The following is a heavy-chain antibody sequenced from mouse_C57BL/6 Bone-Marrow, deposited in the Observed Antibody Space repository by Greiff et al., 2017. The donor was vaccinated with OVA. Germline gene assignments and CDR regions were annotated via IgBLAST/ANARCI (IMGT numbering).Heavy chain of an antibody. J-gene: IGHJ3*01. V-gene: IGHV3-6*01. D-gene: IGHD1-1*01. CDR3: ARESSSFFAY. CDR2: ISYDGSN. Sequence: EVQLQQSGPGLVKPSQSLSLTCSVTGYSITSGYYWNWIRQFPGNKLEWMGYISYDGSNNYNPSLKNRISITRDTSKNQFFLKLNSVTTEDTATYYCARESSSFFAYWGQGTLVTVSA. CDR1: GYSITSGYY.